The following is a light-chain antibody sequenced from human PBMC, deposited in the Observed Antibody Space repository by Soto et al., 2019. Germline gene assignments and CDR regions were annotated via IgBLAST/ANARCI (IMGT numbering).Light chain of an antibody. CDR3: QQYNSYPYT. Sequence: DIQMTQSPSTLSASVGDRVTITCRASQSISSWLAWYQQKPGKAPKLLIYDASSLESGVPSRFSGSGSGTEFALTSSSLQPDDCATYYGQQYNSYPYTFGQGTKLEIK. CDR2: DAS. CDR1: QSISSW. J-gene: IGKJ2*01. V-gene: IGKV1-5*01.